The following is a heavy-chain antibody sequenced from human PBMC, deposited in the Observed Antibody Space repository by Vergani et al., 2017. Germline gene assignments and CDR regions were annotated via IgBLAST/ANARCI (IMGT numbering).Heavy chain of an antibody. CDR3: ARGPSVVQGHYIYYYSYFMDV. CDR1: GGSVSSGSYY. D-gene: IGHD2-15*01. V-gene: IGHV4-61*01. Sequence: QVQLQESGPGLVKPSETLSLTCTVSGGSVSSGSYYWSWIRQTPGKGLEWIGYIYLGGTTTYNPSLESRVSLSADTSKNQFSLQLTSVTAADTAVYYCARGPSVVQGHYIYYYSYFMDVWGKGTTVTVSS. CDR2: IYLGGTT. J-gene: IGHJ6*03.